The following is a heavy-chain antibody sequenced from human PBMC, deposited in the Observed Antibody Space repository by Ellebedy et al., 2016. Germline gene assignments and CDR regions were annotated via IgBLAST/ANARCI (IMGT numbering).Heavy chain of an antibody. J-gene: IGHJ4*02. CDR1: GFTFSSST. V-gene: IGHV3-48*04. D-gene: IGHD1-1*01. Sequence: GESLKISXAASGFTFSSSTMSWVRQTPGKGLEWVTYISPSSITISYTDSVKGRFTISRDNAKNSLYLQLNSLRVEDTAVYFCARGTGHFDYWGQGTLVTVSS. CDR3: ARGTGHFDY. CDR2: ISPSSITI.